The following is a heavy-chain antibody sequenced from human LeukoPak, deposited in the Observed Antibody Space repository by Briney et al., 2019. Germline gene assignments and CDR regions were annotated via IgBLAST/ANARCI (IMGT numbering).Heavy chain of an antibody. CDR2: IGISGGRT. Sequence: PGASLRLSCAASGFTLSSYAMSWVRQAPGKGLEWVSDIGISGGRTYYAKSVKGRFTISRDDSKDTLYLHMDSLRAEDTAVYYCAKQTSATCYSHIDYWGQATLVTVSS. D-gene: IGHD2-2*01. J-gene: IGHJ4*02. CDR3: AKQTSATCYSHIDY. V-gene: IGHV3-23*01. CDR1: GFTLSSYA.